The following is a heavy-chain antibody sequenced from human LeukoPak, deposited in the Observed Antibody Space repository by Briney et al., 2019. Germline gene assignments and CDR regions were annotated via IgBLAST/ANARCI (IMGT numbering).Heavy chain of an antibody. D-gene: IGHD2-21*02. CDR2: MNPNSGNT. Sequence: ASVKVSCTASGFTFTSHVNWVRQATGQGLEWMGWMNPNSGNTGYAQKFQGRVTMTRNTSISTAYMELSSLRSEDTAVYYCARSPFGYCGGDCYSEGAFDIWGQGTMVTVSS. J-gene: IGHJ3*02. CDR3: ARSPFGYCGGDCYSEGAFDI. V-gene: IGHV1-8*01. CDR1: GFTFTSHV.